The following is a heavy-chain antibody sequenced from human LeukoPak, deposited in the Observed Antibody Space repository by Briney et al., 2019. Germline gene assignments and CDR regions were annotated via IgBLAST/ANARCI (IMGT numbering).Heavy chain of an antibody. V-gene: IGHV4-34*01. CDR1: GGSFSGYY. J-gene: IGHJ4*02. CDR2: INHSGST. CDR3: ARGRAFDY. Sequence: PSETLSLTCAVYGGSFSGYYWSWIRQPPGKGLQWIGEINHSGSTNYNPSLKSRVTISVDTSKNQFSLKLSSVTSADTAVYYCARGRAFDYWGQGTLVTVSS.